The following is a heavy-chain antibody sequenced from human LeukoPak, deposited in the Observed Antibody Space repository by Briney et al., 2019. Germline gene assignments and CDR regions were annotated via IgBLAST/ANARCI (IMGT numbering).Heavy chain of an antibody. CDR3: AKDYYYDSSGYYYGRDY. J-gene: IGHJ4*02. CDR2: ISGSGGST. D-gene: IGHD3-22*01. CDR1: GGSISTYY. V-gene: IGHV3-23*01. Sequence: ETLSLTCTVSGGSISTYYWSWVRQAPGKGLEWVSAISGSGGSTYYADSVKGRFTISRDNSKNTLYLQMNSLRAEDTAVYYCAKDYYYDSSGYYYGRDYWGQGTLVTVSS.